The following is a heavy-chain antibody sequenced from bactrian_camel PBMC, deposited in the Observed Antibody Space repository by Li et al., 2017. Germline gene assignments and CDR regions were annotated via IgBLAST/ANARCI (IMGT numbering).Heavy chain of an antibody. CDR1: GYRSGINC. CDR2: IFPADSST. J-gene: IGHJ6*01. D-gene: IGHD6*01. CDR3: AADRNFAWCPGRAGSGWFSETQFAY. Sequence: QVQLVESGGGSVQAGGSLRLSCTVFGYRSGINCMGWFRQAHGKEREGVASIFPADSSTVYADSVKGRFTISRDNANNTLYPQMNSLKPEDTGMYYCAADRNFAWCPGRAGSGWFSETQFAYWGRGTQVTVS. V-gene: IGHV3S54*01.